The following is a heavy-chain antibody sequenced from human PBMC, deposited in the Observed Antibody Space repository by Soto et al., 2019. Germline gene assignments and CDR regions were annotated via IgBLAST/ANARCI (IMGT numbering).Heavy chain of an antibody. CDR3: ARDPYCSGGSCYSYYYGMDV. D-gene: IGHD2-15*01. CDR2: ISYDGSNK. CDR1: GFTFSSYA. V-gene: IGHV3-30-3*01. J-gene: IGHJ6*02. Sequence: PGGSLRLSCAASGFTFSSYAMHWVRQAPGKGLEWVAVISYDGSNKYYADSVKGRFTISGDNSKNTLYLQMNSLRAEDTAVYYCARDPYCSGGSCYSYYYGMDVWGQGTTVTVSS.